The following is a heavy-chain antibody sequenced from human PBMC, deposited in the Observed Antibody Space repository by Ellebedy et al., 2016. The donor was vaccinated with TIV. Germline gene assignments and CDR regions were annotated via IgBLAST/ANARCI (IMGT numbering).Heavy chain of an antibody. D-gene: IGHD3-22*01. J-gene: IGHJ6*02. V-gene: IGHV3-23*01. CDR2: ISGSRPYT. CDR3: AKRPPYDRSRYYYCGMDV. CDR1: GFTFSNYA. Sequence: GESLKISCAASGFTFSNYAMSWVRRSPGKGLDWVSLISGSRPYTYYADSVKGRFTISRDDSKNTLYLQMNSLRAEDTAVYFCAKRPPYDRSRYYYCGMDVWGQGTTVTVSS.